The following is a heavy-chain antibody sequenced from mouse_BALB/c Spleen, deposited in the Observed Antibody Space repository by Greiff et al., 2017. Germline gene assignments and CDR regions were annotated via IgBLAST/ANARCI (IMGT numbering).Heavy chain of an antibody. V-gene: IGHV5-6-2*01. J-gene: IGHJ3*01. CDR1: GFTFSSYY. CDR3: ARLLDSSGTFAY. D-gene: IGHD3-2*01. CDR2: INSNGGST. Sequence: EVQRVESGGGLVKLGGSLKLSCAASGFTFSSYYMSWVRQTPEKRLELVAAINSNGGSTYYPDTVKGRFTISRDNAKNTLYLQMSSLKSEDTALYYCARLLDSSGTFAYWGQGTLVTVSA.